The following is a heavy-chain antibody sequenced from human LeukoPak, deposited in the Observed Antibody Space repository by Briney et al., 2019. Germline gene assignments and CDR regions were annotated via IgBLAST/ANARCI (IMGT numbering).Heavy chain of an antibody. CDR3: ARADCLVGSPYLIGP. J-gene: IGHJ5*02. D-gene: IGHD1-26*01. Sequence: ASVKLSCKTSGYNFIDYYMHWVRQAPGQRLEWMGWVNPVSGRTSIAQKFQDRISLTRDSSITTFYMEVTWLTSDDTAIYYCARADCLVGSPYLIGPWGQGTLVTVSS. CDR2: VNPVSGRT. V-gene: IGHV1-2*02. CDR1: GYNFIDYY.